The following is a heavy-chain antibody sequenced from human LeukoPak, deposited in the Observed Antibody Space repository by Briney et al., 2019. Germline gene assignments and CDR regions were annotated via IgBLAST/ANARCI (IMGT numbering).Heavy chain of an antibody. V-gene: IGHV5-51*01. Sequence: GESLKISCKGSGYSFNTYWIGWVRPMPGKGLEWMGIIYPGDSDTKYSPSFQGQVTISADKSISTAYLQWSSLKASDTAMYYCASLGVAVAGKETDYGGQGTLVTVSS. J-gene: IGHJ4*02. CDR2: IYPGDSDT. CDR3: ASLGVAVAGKETDY. CDR1: GYSFNTYW. D-gene: IGHD6-19*01.